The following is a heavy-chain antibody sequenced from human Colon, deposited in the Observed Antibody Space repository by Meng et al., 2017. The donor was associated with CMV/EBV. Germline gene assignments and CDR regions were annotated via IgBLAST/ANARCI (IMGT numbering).Heavy chain of an antibody. V-gene: IGHV3-23*01. CDR2: IGGRSGRT. D-gene: IGHD6-6*01. CDR3: DASDY. CDR1: GITFSIYD. Sequence: GALSLSWEASGITFSIYDMSWARQAPGKGLEWVSTIGGRSGRTHYADSVKGRFTISRDNSKNTLYLQMNSLRAEDTAIYYCDASDYWGQGTQVTVSS. J-gene: IGHJ4*02.